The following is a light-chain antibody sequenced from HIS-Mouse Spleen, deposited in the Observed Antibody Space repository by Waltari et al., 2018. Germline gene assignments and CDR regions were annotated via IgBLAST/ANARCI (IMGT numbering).Light chain of an antibody. CDR1: SSDVGGYNY. Sequence: QSALTQPRSVSGSPGQSVTISCTGTSSDVGGYNYVSWYQQHPGKAPKLMIYDVSKRPSGVPDRCSGSKSGNTASLTISGLQAEDEADYYCCSYAGSYTLYVFGTGTKVTVL. V-gene: IGLV2-11*01. CDR3: CSYAGSYTLYV. J-gene: IGLJ1*01. CDR2: DVS.